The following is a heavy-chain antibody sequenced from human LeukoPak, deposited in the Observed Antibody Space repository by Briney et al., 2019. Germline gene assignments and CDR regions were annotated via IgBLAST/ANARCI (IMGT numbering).Heavy chain of an antibody. Sequence: SVKVSCKASGGTFSSYAISWVRQAPGQGLEWMGRIIPILGIANYAQKFQGRVTITADKSTSTACMELSSLRSEDTAVYYCARYDMTRNDKVYYYYGMDVWGQGTTVTVSS. D-gene: IGHD3-22*01. CDR3: ARYDMTRNDKVYYYYGMDV. CDR2: IIPILGIA. V-gene: IGHV1-69*04. J-gene: IGHJ6*02. CDR1: GGTFSSYA.